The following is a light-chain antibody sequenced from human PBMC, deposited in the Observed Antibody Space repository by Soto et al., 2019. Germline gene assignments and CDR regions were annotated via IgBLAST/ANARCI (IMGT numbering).Light chain of an antibody. V-gene: IGKV3-20*01. CDR2: GAS. CDR1: QSVSST. CDR3: QQFGGSYT. Sequence: EIVLTQSPGTLSLSPGERATLSCGASQSVSSTLAWYQHKPGQSPRLLIYGASIRATGIPDRFSGSGSGTDFTLTIRRLEFEDFALYYCQQFGGSYTFGQGTKLEMK. J-gene: IGKJ2*01.